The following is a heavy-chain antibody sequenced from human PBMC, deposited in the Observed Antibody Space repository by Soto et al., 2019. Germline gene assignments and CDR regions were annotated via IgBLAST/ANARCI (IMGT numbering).Heavy chain of an antibody. Sequence: QVQLQESGPGLVKPSETLSLTCTVSGGSISSYYWSWIWQPPGKGLEWIGYIYYSGSTNYNPSLKSRVTISVDTSKNQFSLKLSSVTAADTAVYYCARDGPGYYDSSGFREGNYYGMDVWGQGTTVTVSS. CDR3: ARDGPGYYDSSGFREGNYYGMDV. V-gene: IGHV4-59*01. D-gene: IGHD3-22*01. J-gene: IGHJ6*02. CDR1: GGSISSYY. CDR2: IYYSGST.